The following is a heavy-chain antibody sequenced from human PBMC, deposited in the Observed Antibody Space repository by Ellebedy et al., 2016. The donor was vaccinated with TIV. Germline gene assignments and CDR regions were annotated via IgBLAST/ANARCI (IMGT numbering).Heavy chain of an antibody. J-gene: IGHJ3*02. CDR2: IVVGSGNT. Sequence: SVKVSCXASGFTFTSSAVQWVRQARGQRLEWIGWIVVGSGNTNYAQKFQERVTITRDMSTSTAYMELSSLRSEDTAVYYCARDLALLLWFGEYPPHAFDIWGQGTMVTVSS. CDR3: ARDLALLLWFGEYPPHAFDI. V-gene: IGHV1-58*01. D-gene: IGHD3-10*01. CDR1: GFTFTSSA.